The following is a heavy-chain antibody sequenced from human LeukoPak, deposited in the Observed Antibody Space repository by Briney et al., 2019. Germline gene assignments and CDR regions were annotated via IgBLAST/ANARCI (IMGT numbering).Heavy chain of an antibody. V-gene: IGHV4-34*01. D-gene: IGHD3-10*01. CDR1: GGSFSGYY. J-gene: IGHJ6*02. Sequence: SETLSLTCAVYGGSFSGYYWSWIRQPPGKGLEWIGEINHSGSTNYNPSLKSRVTISVDTSKNQFSLKMSSVTAADTAVYYCARGANPRYIGYGSGCMDVWGQGTTVTVSS. CDR3: ARGANPRYIGYGSGCMDV. CDR2: INHSGST.